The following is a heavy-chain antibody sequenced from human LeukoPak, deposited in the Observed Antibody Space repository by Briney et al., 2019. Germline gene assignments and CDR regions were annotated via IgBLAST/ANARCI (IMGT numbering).Heavy chain of an antibody. V-gene: IGHV3-30*03. J-gene: IGHJ5*02. D-gene: IGHD6-19*01. Sequence: GGSLRLSCAASGFTFSSYGMHWVRQAPGKGLEWVAVISYDGSNKYYADSVKGRFTISRDNSKNTLYLQMNSLRAEDTAVYYCARDSVNNWFDPWGQGTLVTVSS. CDR3: ARDSVNNWFDP. CDR2: ISYDGSNK. CDR1: GFTFSSYG.